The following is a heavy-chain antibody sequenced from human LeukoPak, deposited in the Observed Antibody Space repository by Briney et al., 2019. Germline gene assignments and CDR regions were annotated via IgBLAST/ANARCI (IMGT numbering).Heavy chain of an antibody. CDR1: GGSISSGSYY. CDR3: ARERPVTTNWFDP. CDR2: IYTSGST. Sequence: PSQTLSLTCTVSGGSISSGSYYWSWIRQPAGKGLEWIGRIYTSGSTNYNPSLKSRVTISVDTSKNQFSLKLSSVTAADTAVYYCARERPVTTNWFDPWGQGTLVTGSS. D-gene: IGHD4-11*01. V-gene: IGHV4-61*02. J-gene: IGHJ5*01.